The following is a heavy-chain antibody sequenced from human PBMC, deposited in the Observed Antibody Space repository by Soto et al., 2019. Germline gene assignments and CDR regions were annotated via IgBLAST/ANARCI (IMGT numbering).Heavy chain of an antibody. CDR2: ISWNSGSI. CDR3: AKVSRFTIFGVVTKGFDY. D-gene: IGHD3-3*01. Sequence: PGGSLRLSWAASGFTFDDYAMHWVRQAPGKGLEWVSGISWNSGSIGYADSVKGRFTISRDNSKNTLYLQMNSLRAEDTAVYYCAKVSRFTIFGVVTKGFDYWGQGTLVTVSS. V-gene: IGHV3-9*01. J-gene: IGHJ4*02. CDR1: GFTFDDYA.